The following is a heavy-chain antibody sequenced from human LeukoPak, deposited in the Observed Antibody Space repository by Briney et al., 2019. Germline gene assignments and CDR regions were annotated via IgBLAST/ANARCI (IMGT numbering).Heavy chain of an antibody. J-gene: IGHJ5*02. D-gene: IGHD3-16*01. CDR1: GGSISSYY. Sequence: SETLSLTCTVSGGSISSYYWSWIRQPPGKGLEWIGYIYYTGSTSYNPSLKSGVTISVDTSKNQFSLKLTSVTAADTAVYYCARDKLSFGSTYNWFDPWGQGTLSPFSS. CDR3: ARDKLSFGSTYNWFDP. CDR2: IYYTGST. V-gene: IGHV4-59*01.